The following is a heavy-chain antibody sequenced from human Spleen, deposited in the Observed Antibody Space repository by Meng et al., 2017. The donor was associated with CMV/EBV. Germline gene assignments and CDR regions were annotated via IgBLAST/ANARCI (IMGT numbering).Heavy chain of an antibody. V-gene: IGHV3-49*04. D-gene: IGHD3-9*01. CDR2: IRSKAYGGTT. Sequence: GESLKISCAASGFTFDDYGMSWVRQAPGKGLEWVGFIRSKAYGGTTEYAASVKGRFTISRDDSKSIAYLQMNSLKTEDTAVYYCTTDPYYDILTGYNYWGQGTLVTVSS. CDR3: TTDPYYDILTGYNY. J-gene: IGHJ4*02. CDR1: GFTFDDYG.